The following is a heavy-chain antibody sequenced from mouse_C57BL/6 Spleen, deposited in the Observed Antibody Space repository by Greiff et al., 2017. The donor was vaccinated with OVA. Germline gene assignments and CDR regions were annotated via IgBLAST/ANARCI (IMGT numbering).Heavy chain of an antibody. Sequence: QVQLQQSGAELVRPGPSVKVSCKASGYAFTNYLIEWVKQRPGQGLEWIGVINPGSGGTNYNEKFKGKATLTADKSSSTAYMQLSSLTSEDSAVYFCARSGSSYGFFAYWGQGTLVTVSA. J-gene: IGHJ3*01. CDR2: INPGSGGT. CDR1: GYAFTNYL. CDR3: ARSGSSYGFFAY. D-gene: IGHD1-1*01. V-gene: IGHV1-54*01.